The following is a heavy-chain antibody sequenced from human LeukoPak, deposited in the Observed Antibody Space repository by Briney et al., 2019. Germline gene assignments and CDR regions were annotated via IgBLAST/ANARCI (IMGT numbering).Heavy chain of an antibody. V-gene: IGHV1-8*01. Sequence: GASVRVSFKASGDTFTIYDINWGREAPGEGGGWGGWMNVNSGNTGYAQNFQGTVTMTRHPSISTAYMELSSLRSEDTAVYYCASMAPPWYYDFWSGHRYGMDVWGQGTTVTVSS. J-gene: IGHJ6*02. CDR2: MNVNSGNT. CDR3: ASMAPPWYYDFWSGHRYGMDV. CDR1: GDTFTIYD. D-gene: IGHD3-3*01.